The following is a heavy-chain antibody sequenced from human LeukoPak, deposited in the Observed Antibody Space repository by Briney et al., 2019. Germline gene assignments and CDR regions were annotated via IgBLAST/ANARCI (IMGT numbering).Heavy chain of an antibody. Sequence: SVKVSCKASGYTFTSYYMHWVRQAPGQGLEWMGRIIPILGIANYAQKFQGRVTITADKSTSTAYMELSSLRSEDTAVYYCARQDIVVVPAASRGYYYYGMDVWGQGTTVTVSS. J-gene: IGHJ6*02. CDR2: IIPILGIA. V-gene: IGHV1-69*02. D-gene: IGHD2-2*01. CDR1: GYTFTSYY. CDR3: ARQDIVVVPAASRGYYYYGMDV.